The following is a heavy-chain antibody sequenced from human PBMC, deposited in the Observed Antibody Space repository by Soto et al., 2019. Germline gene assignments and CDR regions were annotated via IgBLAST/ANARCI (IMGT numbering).Heavy chain of an antibody. CDR1: GFTFSSYG. Sequence: GGSLRLSCAASGFTFSSYGMHWVRQAPGKGLEWVAVISYDGSNKYYADSVKGRFTISRDNSKNTLYLQMNSLRAEDTAVYYCAKARTAAGTYYFDYWGQGTLVTVSS. V-gene: IGHV3-30*18. D-gene: IGHD6-13*01. CDR3: AKARTAAGTYYFDY. J-gene: IGHJ4*02. CDR2: ISYDGSNK.